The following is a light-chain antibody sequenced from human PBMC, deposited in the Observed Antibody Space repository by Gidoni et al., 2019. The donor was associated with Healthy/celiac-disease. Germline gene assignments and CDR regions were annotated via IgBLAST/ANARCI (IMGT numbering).Light chain of an antibody. CDR2: GAS. CDR1: QSVSSN. V-gene: IGKV3-15*01. CDR3: QQYNNWPPLT. Sequence: EIVMTQYPATLSVSPGERATLSCRASQSVSSNLAWYQQKPGQAPRLLIYGASTRVTGIPARFRGSGSGTEFTLTLSSLQSEDFAVYYCQQYNNWPPLTFGGGTKVEIK. J-gene: IGKJ4*01.